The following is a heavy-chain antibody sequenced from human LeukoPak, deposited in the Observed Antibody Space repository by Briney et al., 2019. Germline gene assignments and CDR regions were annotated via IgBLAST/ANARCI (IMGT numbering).Heavy chain of an antibody. V-gene: IGHV3-23*01. Sequence: GGSLRLSCAASGFTFSKNGMSWVRQAPGKGLEWVSTINDNGANTHYADSVNGRFTISRDNSRNTLLLEMNSLRADDTALCYCTKGDGGYYPIDNWGQGTLVIVSS. CDR1: GFTFSKNG. D-gene: IGHD1-26*01. CDR3: TKGDGGYYPIDN. J-gene: IGHJ4*02. CDR2: INDNGANT.